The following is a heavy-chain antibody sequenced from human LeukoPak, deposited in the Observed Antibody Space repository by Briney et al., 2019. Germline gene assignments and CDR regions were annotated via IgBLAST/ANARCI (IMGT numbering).Heavy chain of an antibody. J-gene: IGHJ6*03. CDR3: ARDPYSGRYGDYYYYMDV. Sequence: GGSLRLSCAASGFTFSTYNMNWVRQAPGKGLEWVSSITSSSSYIYYADSVKGRFTISRDNAKNSLYLQMNSLRAEDTAVYYCARDPYSGRYGDYYYYMDVWGKGTTVTISS. D-gene: IGHD1-26*01. CDR1: GFTFSTYN. V-gene: IGHV3-21*01. CDR2: ITSSSSYI.